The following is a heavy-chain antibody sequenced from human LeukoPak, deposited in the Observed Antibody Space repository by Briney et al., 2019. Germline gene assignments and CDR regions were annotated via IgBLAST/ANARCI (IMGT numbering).Heavy chain of an antibody. Sequence: ASVKVSCKVSGYTLTELSMHWVRQAPGKGLEWMGGFDPEDGETIYAQKFQGRVTMTEDTSTDTAYMELSSLRSEDTAVYYCATAEGGEYCSSTSCYVFDYGGQGTLATVPS. D-gene: IGHD2-2*01. V-gene: IGHV1-24*01. J-gene: IGHJ4*02. CDR3: ATAEGGEYCSSTSCYVFDY. CDR2: FDPEDGET. CDR1: GYTLTELS.